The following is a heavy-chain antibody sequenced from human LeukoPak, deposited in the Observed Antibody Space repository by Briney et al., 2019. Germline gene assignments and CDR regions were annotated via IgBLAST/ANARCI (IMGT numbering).Heavy chain of an antibody. J-gene: IGHJ5*02. CDR1: GGSISSYY. CDR2: IYYSGST. Sequence: SETLSLTCTVSGGSISSYYWSWIRQPPGKGLEWIGDIYYSGSTNYNPSLKSRVTISVDTSKNQFSLKLSSVTAADTAVYYCAREVLADGSSSYNWFDPWGQGTLVTVSS. D-gene: IGHD6-6*01. CDR3: AREVLADGSSSYNWFDP. V-gene: IGHV4-59*01.